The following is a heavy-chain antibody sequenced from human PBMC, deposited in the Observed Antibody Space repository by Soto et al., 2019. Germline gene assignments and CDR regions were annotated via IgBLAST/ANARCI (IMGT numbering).Heavy chain of an antibody. Sequence: GGSLRLSCSASVFSVTNNFMTWVRQAPGRGLEWVSIIYPSGATYYADSVRGRFTVSRDEVKNTVYLQMNSLRVEDTAVYYCAKGGGYSSGTNDAFDIWGEGTMVTVSS. V-gene: IGHV3-53*01. CDR2: IYPSGAT. CDR1: VFSVTNNF. CDR3: AKGGGYSSGTNDAFDI. D-gene: IGHD5-18*01. J-gene: IGHJ3*02.